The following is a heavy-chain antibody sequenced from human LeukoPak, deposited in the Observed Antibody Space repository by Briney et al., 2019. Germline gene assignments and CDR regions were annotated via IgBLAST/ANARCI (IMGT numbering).Heavy chain of an antibody. CDR2: ICTSGGT. V-gene: IGHV3-66*01. Sequence: GGSLSLSWAASGFTVRNNYMSWVRQAPGPGLEWVSVICTSGGTYYADSMKGRFTISRDNSKNTLYLQMDSLRAEDTAVYYCAAPQQNRDYYFDFWGQGTLVTVSS. D-gene: IGHD1-14*01. CDR1: GFTVRNNY. CDR3: AAPQQNRDYYFDF. J-gene: IGHJ4*02.